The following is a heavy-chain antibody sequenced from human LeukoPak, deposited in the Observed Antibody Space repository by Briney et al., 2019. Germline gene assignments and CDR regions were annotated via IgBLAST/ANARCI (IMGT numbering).Heavy chain of an antibody. Sequence: ASVKVSCKASGYTFTSYDISWVRQAPGQGLEWMGWIRTYNGNRNYAQNLQERVTMTTDTSTSTAYMELRSLRSDDTAVYYCARIKVGANTHDNWSQGTLVTVSS. CDR2: IRTYNGNR. CDR1: GYTFTSYD. D-gene: IGHD1-26*01. V-gene: IGHV1-18*01. CDR3: ARIKVGANTHDN. J-gene: IGHJ4*02.